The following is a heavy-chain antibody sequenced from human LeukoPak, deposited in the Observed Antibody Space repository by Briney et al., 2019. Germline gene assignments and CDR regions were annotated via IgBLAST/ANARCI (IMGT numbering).Heavy chain of an antibody. V-gene: IGHV3-30*18. D-gene: IGHD4/OR15-4a*01. Sequence: GSLELSCAASGFIFNNYDKHWVRQAPGKGLEWVAAISYDGSKKYYADSVKGRFTISRDNSKNTLSLEMNSLRAEDTAVYYCAKGSGANSRLRLFDYWGQGTLVTVSS. J-gene: IGHJ4*02. CDR3: AKGSGANSRLRLFDY. CDR2: ISYDGSKK. CDR1: GFIFNNYD.